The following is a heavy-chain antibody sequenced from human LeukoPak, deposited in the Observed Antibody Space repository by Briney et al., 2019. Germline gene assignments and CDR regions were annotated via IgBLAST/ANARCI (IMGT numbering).Heavy chain of an antibody. V-gene: IGHV4-61*02. CDR1: GGSISSGSYY. J-gene: IGHJ5*02. CDR2: IYTSGST. Sequence: SETLPLTCTVSGGSISSGSYYWRWIRQPAGKGLEWIGRIYTSGSTNYNPSLKSRVTISVDTSKNQFSLKLSSVTAADTAVYYCARDVEYSSSVSPWGQGTLVTVSS. D-gene: IGHD6-6*01. CDR3: ARDVEYSSSVSP.